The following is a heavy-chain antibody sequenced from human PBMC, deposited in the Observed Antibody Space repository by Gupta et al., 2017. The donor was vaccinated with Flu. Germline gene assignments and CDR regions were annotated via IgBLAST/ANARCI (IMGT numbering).Heavy chain of an antibody. V-gene: IGHV3-21*01. Sequence: EVQLVESGGDLVKPGGGLRLSCAASGFTFKSYSMNWVRQAPGKGLEWVSSISGSGGYIYYADSVKGRFTISRDNAKNSLYLQMNSLRAEDTAVYYCAGEVLAGPTAYDYWGQGTLVTVSS. CDR1: GFTFKSYS. CDR2: ISGSGGYI. D-gene: IGHD4-17*01. J-gene: IGHJ4*02. CDR3: AGEVLAGPTAYDY.